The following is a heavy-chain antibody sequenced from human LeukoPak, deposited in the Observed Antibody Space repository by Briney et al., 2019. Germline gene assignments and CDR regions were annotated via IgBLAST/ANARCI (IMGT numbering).Heavy chain of an antibody. Sequence: SQTLSLTCAVSGGSVSSGSYYWSWIRQPPGKGLEWIGYIYYSGSTNYNPSLESRVTISVDTSKNQFSLKLSSVTAADTAVYYCARGSDYDFWSGPFFDYWGQGTLVTVSS. D-gene: IGHD3-3*01. V-gene: IGHV4-61*01. CDR2: IYYSGST. CDR3: ARGSDYDFWSGPFFDY. CDR1: GGSVSSGSYY. J-gene: IGHJ4*02.